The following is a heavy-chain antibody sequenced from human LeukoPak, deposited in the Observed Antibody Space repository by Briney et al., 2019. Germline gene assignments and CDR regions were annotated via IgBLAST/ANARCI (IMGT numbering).Heavy chain of an antibody. V-gene: IGHV3-64D*06. Sequence: GGSLRLSCSASEFTFSSYAMHWVRQAPGKGLEYVSAISSNGGSTYYADSVKGRFTISRDNSKNTLYLQMSSLRAEDTAVYYCVKATMVRGVIITGGYYGMDVWGKGTKVTVSS. CDR3: VKATMVRGVIITGGYYGMDV. J-gene: IGHJ6*04. CDR1: EFTFSSYA. D-gene: IGHD3-10*01. CDR2: ISSNGGST.